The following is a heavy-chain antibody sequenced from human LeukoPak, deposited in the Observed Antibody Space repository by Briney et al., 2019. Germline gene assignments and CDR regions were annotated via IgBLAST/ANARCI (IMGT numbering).Heavy chain of an antibody. D-gene: IGHD6-13*01. CDR2: IYASGVT. J-gene: IGHJ4*02. V-gene: IGHV4-61*02. CDR3: ARDGRYSSSPGYFDY. CDR1: GASITSESYY. Sequence: SETLSLTCSVSGASITSESYYWTWVRQPAGRGLEWIGRIYASGVTSYNPSLKTRLTISLDTSKNQISLRLNSVTAADTAVYYCARDGRYSSSPGYFDYWGQGTLVTVSS.